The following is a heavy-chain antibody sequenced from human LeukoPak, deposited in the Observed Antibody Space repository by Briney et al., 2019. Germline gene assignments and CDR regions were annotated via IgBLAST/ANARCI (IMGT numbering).Heavy chain of an antibody. CDR1: GFMFTTYG. D-gene: IGHD3-10*01. J-gene: IGHJ4*02. CDR2: IASDGSKD. V-gene: IGHV3-30*02. Sequence: PGGSLRLSCAASGFMFTTYGMHWVRQAPGKGLEWVAFIASDGSKDYYRDSVKGRFTISRDNSKNTLYLQMNSLRAEDTAVYYCAKDRQVAFGESITPTLDYWGQGTQVTVSS. CDR3: AKDRQVAFGESITPTLDY.